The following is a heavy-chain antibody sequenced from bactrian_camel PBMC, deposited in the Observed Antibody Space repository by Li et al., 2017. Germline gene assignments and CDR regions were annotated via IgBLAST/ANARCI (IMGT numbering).Heavy chain of an antibody. D-gene: IGHD6*01. V-gene: IGHV3S56*01. Sequence: HVQLVESGGGSVQAGGSLRLTCAASGFTLHDADMGWYRQAPGDECELVAHITSTGSTYYIDSVKGRFTISMNNAETTVFLRMNSLKPDDTGMYYCATGTLTYGGRWNSCPGYGQGTQVTVS. CDR2: ITSTGST. J-gene: IGHJ4*01. CDR1: GFTLHDAD.